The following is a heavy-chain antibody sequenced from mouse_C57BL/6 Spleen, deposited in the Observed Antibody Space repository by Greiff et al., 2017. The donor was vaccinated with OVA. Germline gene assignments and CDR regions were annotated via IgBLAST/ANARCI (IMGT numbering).Heavy chain of an antibody. D-gene: IGHD3-2*01. CDR3: ARDRGDYFDD. Sequence: QVQLQQSGTELVKPGASVKLSCTASGFTFTSYWMHWVKQRPGQGLEWIGNINPGNGGTNYTAKFKSKATLTVDKSSNTAYMQLSSLTSEDSAVYYCARDRGDYFDDWGQGTTLTVSS. CDR2: INPGNGGT. CDR1: GFTFTSYW. V-gene: IGHV1-53*01. J-gene: IGHJ2*01.